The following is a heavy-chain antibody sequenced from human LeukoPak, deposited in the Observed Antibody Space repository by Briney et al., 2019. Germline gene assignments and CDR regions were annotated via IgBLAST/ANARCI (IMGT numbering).Heavy chain of an antibody. Sequence: SETLSLTCTVSGGSISSYYWSWIRQPPGKGLEWIGYIYYSGSTNYNPSLKSRVTISVDTSKNRFSLKLSSVTAADTAVYYCARSYDSSGYYPFDYWGQGTLVTVSS. CDR2: IYYSGST. D-gene: IGHD3-22*01. CDR3: ARSYDSSGYYPFDY. V-gene: IGHV4-59*01. J-gene: IGHJ4*02. CDR1: GGSISSYY.